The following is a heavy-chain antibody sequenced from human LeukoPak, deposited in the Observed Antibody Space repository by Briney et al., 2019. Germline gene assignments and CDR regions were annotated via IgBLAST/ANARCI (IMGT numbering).Heavy chain of an antibody. CDR1: GYTFTSYS. V-gene: IGHV1-18*01. CDR3: ARDDRLEQQLGD. J-gene: IGHJ4*02. CDR2: ISAYNGNT. D-gene: IGHD6-13*01. Sequence: ASVKVSCKASGYTFTSYSISWVRQAPGQGLEWMGWISAYNGNTNYAQKLQGRVTMTTDTSTSTAYMELRSLRSDDTAVYYCARDDRLEQQLGDWGQGTLVTVSS.